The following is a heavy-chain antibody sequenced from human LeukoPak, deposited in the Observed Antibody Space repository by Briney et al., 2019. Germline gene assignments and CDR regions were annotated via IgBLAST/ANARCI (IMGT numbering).Heavy chain of an antibody. D-gene: IGHD3-10*01. CDR1: GFTFSSYA. J-gene: IGHJ3*02. V-gene: IGHV3-23*01. Sequence: GGSLRLSCAASGFTFSSYAMSWVRQAPGKGLEWVSAISGSGGSTYYADSVKGRFTISRDNSKNTLYLQMNSLRAEDTAVYYCAVRRPSGIQSPGAFDIWGQGTMVTVSS. CDR3: AVRRPSGIQSPGAFDI. CDR2: ISGSGGST.